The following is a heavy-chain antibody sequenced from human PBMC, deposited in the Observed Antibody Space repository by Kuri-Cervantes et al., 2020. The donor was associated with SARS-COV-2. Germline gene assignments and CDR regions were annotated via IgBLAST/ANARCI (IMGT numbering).Heavy chain of an antibody. D-gene: IGHD3-22*01. V-gene: IGHV3-30-3*01. Sequence: GESLKISCEVSGFLFSASAIHWVRQAPGKGLEWVAVISYDGSNKYYADSVKGRFTISRDNSKNTLYLQMNSLRAEDTAVNYCARGDNYYDSSGHDYWGQGTLVTVSS. J-gene: IGHJ4*02. CDR1: GFLFSASA. CDR2: ISYDGSNK. CDR3: ARGDNYYDSSGHDY.